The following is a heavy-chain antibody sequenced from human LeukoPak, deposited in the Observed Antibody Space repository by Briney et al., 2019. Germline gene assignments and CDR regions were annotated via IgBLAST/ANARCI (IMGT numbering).Heavy chain of an antibody. CDR1: GYSFSSYW. V-gene: IGHV5-51*01. CDR2: IYPDDSDT. D-gene: IGHD2-15*01. CDR3: AGQDIVVVATTTRAFDI. Sequence: GESLKISCQGSGYSFSSYWIAWVRQMPEKGLEWMGIIYPDDSDTRYSPSFQGQVTISADKSISTAYLQWSSLKASDTAMYYCAGQDIVVVATTTRAFDIWGQGTMVTVSS. J-gene: IGHJ3*02.